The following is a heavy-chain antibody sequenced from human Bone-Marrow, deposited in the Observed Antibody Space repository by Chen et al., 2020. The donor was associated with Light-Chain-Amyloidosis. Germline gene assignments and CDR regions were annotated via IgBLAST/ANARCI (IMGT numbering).Heavy chain of an antibody. J-gene: IGHJ5*02. CDR3: VRGREWFDP. Sequence: QVQLVQSGAEVKKPGASVNVSCQASGYIFTNYGIGWVRQAPGQGLEWLGWVSAYNDDRNYIQKLQGRVTMTTDASTNTGYMELRSLTSDDTAVYYCVRGREWFDPWGQGTLVTVSS. CDR2: VSAYNDDR. CDR1: GYIFTNYG. V-gene: IGHV1-18*04.